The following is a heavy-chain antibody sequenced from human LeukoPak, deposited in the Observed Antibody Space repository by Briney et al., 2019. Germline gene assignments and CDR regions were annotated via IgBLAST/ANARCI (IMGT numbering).Heavy chain of an antibody. D-gene: IGHD4-17*01. CDR2: IKQDGSER. V-gene: IGHV3-7*01. CDR1: GFTFSSYA. CDR3: ARDPATTVTTYAY. Sequence: PGGSLRLSCAASGFTFSSYAMSWVRQAPGKGLEWVANIKQDGSERYYVDSVKGRFTISRDNAKNSLYLQMNSLRAEDTAVYYCARDPATTVTTYAYWGQGTLVTVSS. J-gene: IGHJ4*02.